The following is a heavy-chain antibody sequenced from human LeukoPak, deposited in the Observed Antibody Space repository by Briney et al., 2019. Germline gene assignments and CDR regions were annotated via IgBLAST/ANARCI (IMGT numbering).Heavy chain of an antibody. CDR2: IYSGGST. CDR1: GITVSTYY. V-gene: IGHV3-53*01. Sequence: GGSLRPSCAASGITVSTYYMTWVRQAPGKGQECVSVIYSGGSTYYADSVKGRFTVSRDNSKNTLYLQMNSLRAEDTAMYYCARGLGYCTSTTCLLPFDYWGQGTLVTVSS. CDR3: ARGLGYCTSTTCLLPFDY. D-gene: IGHD2-2*01. J-gene: IGHJ4*02.